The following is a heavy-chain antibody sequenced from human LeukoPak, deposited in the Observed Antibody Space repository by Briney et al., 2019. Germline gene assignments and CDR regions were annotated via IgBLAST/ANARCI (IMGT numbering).Heavy chain of an antibody. J-gene: IGHJ1*01. CDR1: GGSFSGYY. D-gene: IGHD6-13*01. CDR3: ARSLPIAAAGEYFQH. V-gene: IGHV4-59*01. Sequence: SETLSLTCAVYGGSFSGYYWSWIRQPPGKGLEWIGYIHYSGSTNYNSSLKSRVTMSVDTSKNQFSLKLSPLTAADTAVYYCARSLPIAAAGEYFQHWGQGTLVTVSS. CDR2: IHYSGST.